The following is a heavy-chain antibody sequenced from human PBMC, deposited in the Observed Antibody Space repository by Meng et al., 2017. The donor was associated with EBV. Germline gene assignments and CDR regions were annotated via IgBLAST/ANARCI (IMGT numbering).Heavy chain of an antibody. Sequence: QGQLGQSGDGVKKPGASVNVSCKASVYTFTRYDSNGVRQAPGQGREWMGWMNPDSGDTGYAQKFQGRVTMTRDTSINTAYMDLSNLKSEDTALYYCARDVYGSGTYRSDPWGQGTLVTVSS. V-gene: IGHV1-8*01. CDR1: VYTFTRYD. CDR3: ARDVYGSGTYRSDP. J-gene: IGHJ5*02. CDR2: MNPDSGDT. D-gene: IGHD3-10*01.